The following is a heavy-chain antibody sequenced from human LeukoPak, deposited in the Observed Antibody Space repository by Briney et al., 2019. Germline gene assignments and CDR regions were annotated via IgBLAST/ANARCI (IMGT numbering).Heavy chain of an antibody. Sequence: GGSLRLSCAASGFTFDDYAMHWVRQAPGKGLEWVSGISWNSGSIGYADSVKGRFTISRDNAKNSLYLQMNSLRAEDTALYYCAKDMRLGSSSWYGLTFDYWGQGTLVTVSS. CDR3: AKDMRLGSSSWYGLTFDY. D-gene: IGHD6-13*01. V-gene: IGHV3-9*01. CDR2: ISWNSGSI. J-gene: IGHJ4*02. CDR1: GFTFDDYA.